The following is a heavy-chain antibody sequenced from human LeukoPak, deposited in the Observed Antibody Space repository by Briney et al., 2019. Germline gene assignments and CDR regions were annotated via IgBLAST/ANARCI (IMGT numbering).Heavy chain of an antibody. Sequence: GGSLRLPCAASGFTFNSYAMSWVRQAPGKGLEWVSAIGTAGDTYYADSVNGRFTISRDNSKNTLYLQMSSLRAEDTAVYYCAKNPPGGYFDYWGQGTLVTVSS. D-gene: IGHD1-26*01. V-gene: IGHV3-23*01. J-gene: IGHJ4*02. CDR3: AKNPPGGYFDY. CDR1: GFTFNSYA. CDR2: IGTAGDT.